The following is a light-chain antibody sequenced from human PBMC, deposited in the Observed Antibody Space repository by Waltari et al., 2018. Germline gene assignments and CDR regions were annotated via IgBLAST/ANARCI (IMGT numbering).Light chain of an antibody. CDR1: QSVTNDR. V-gene: IGKV3-20*01. Sequence: ELVLTQSPGTLSLSPGEGAALSCRASQSVTNDRIAWYQQKPGQAPRLLIYAASSRATGIPDRFSGGGSGTDFTLTISRLEPEDFAVYHCQQYGNAPLTFGGGTKVEIK. CDR3: QQYGNAPLT. J-gene: IGKJ4*01. CDR2: AAS.